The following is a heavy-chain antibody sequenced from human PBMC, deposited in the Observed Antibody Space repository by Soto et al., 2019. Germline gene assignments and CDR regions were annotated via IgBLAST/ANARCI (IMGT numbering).Heavy chain of an antibody. CDR2: MNPNSGNT. D-gene: IGHD6-19*01. J-gene: IGHJ4*02. CDR1: GYTFTSYG. CDR3: ASARAVAGPKFFDY. V-gene: IGHV1-8*01. Sequence: ASVKVCCKASGYTFTSYGINWVRQATGQGLEWMGWMNPNSGNTSYAQKFQGRVTMTRNTSTSTAYMELSSLRSEDTAVYYCASARAVAGPKFFDYWGQGTLVTVSS.